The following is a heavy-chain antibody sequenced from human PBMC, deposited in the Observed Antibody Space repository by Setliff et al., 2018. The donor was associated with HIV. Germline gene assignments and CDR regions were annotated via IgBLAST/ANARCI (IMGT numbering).Heavy chain of an antibody. CDR3: ARGVVVAATRWFDP. Sequence: SETLSLTCAVYGGSFSGYYWSWLRQPAGKGLEWIGRIYTSGSTNYNPSLKSRVTISVDTSKNQFSLKLSSVTAADTAVYYCARGVVVAATRWFDPWGQGTLVTVSS. CDR2: IYTSGST. V-gene: IGHV4-59*10. J-gene: IGHJ5*02. CDR1: GGSFSGYY. D-gene: IGHD2-15*01.